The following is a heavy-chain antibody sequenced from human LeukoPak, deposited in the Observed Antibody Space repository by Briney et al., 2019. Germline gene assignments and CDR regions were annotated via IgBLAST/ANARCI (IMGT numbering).Heavy chain of an antibody. CDR3: ARAVTYFYGSVTYDWFDP. V-gene: IGHV3-74*01. D-gene: IGHD3-10*01. J-gene: IGHJ5*02. CDR2: IKSDGST. Sequence: GGSLRLSCAASGFTFSSYWMHWVRQIPGKGLVWVSRIKSDGSTIYADSVKGRFTFSRDNAKNTVYLQMNSLRAEDTAIYYCARAVTYFYGSVTYDWFDPWGQGTLVTVSS. CDR1: GFTFSSYW.